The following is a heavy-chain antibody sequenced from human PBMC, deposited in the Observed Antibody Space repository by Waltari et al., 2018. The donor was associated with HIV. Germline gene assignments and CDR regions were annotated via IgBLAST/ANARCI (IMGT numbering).Heavy chain of an antibody. CDR2: INHSGST. V-gene: IGHV4-34*01. D-gene: IGHD6-19*01. CDR1: GGSFRGYY. CDR3: ARARSGLWYFDL. J-gene: IGHJ2*01. Sequence: QVQLQQWGAGLLKPSETLSLTCAVYGGSFRGYYWSWIRQPPGRGLEWIGEINHSGSTNYNPSLKSRVTISLDASKNQFSLKLSSVTAADTAVYYCARARSGLWYFDLWGRGTLVTVSS.